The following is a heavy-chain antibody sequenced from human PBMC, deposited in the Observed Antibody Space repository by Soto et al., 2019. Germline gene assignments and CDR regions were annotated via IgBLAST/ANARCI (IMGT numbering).Heavy chain of an antibody. CDR1: GGSISSGGTGSY. V-gene: IGHV4-31*03. CDR2: IYYTGNT. Sequence: QVQLQESGPGLVKPSQTLSLTCTVSGGSISSGGTGSYWTWIRQLPGKGLEWIGYIYYTGNTYYIPPFKSRPTISIDTSETQFSLKLTSVTAADTAVYFCASGHDAYKVRYWGQGTLVTVSS. CDR3: ASGHDAYKVRY. D-gene: IGHD1-1*01. J-gene: IGHJ4*02.